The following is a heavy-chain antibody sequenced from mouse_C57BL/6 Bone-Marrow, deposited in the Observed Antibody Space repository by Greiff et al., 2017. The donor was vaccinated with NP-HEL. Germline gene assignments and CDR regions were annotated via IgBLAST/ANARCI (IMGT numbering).Heavy chain of an antibody. CDR2: IYPGSGST. D-gene: IGHD2-3*01. Sequence: QVQLQQPGAELVKPGASVKLSCKASGYTFTSYWITWVKQRPGQGLEWIGDIYPGSGSTTYNEKFKSKATLTVDTSSITAYIQLSSQTSEDSAVYDGAREDDCYNEALDYWGQGTSVTVSS. J-gene: IGHJ4*01. V-gene: IGHV1-55*01. CDR3: AREDDCYNEALDY. CDR1: GYTFTSYW.